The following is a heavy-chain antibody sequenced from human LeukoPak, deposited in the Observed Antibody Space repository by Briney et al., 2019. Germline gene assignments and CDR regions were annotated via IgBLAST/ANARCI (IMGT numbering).Heavy chain of an antibody. Sequence: GGSLRLSCAASGFTFSSYAMSWVRQAPGKGLEWVSAISGSGGSTYYADSVKGRFTISRDNAKNSLYLQMNSLRAEDTALYYCAKDPHADSSGYPDYWGQGTLVTVSS. D-gene: IGHD3-22*01. J-gene: IGHJ4*02. V-gene: IGHV3-23*01. CDR3: AKDPHADSSGYPDY. CDR2: ISGSGGST. CDR1: GFTFSSYA.